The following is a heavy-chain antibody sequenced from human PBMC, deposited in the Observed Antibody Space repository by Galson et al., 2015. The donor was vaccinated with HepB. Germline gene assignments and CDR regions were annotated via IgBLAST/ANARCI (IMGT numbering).Heavy chain of an antibody. CDR2: IKSKTDGGTT. Sequence: SLRLSCAASGFTFRNAWMIWVRQAPGKGLEWVGRIKSKTDGGTTDYAAPVKGRFTISRDDSKNTLYLQMNSLKTEDTAVYYCTTGPHSSSWYWSYWGQGTLVTVSS. CDR1: GFTFRNAW. CDR3: TTGPHSSSWYWSY. J-gene: IGHJ4*02. D-gene: IGHD6-13*01. V-gene: IGHV3-15*01.